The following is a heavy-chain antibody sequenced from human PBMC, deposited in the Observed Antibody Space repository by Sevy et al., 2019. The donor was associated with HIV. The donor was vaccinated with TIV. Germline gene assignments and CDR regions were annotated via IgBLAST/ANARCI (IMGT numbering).Heavy chain of an antibody. D-gene: IGHD5-18*01. CDR1: GGSMTSGPYN. CDR3: VRHGGYNYGWSFGS. J-gene: IGHJ5*01. V-gene: IGHV4-61*02. CDR2: IYTSGTT. Sequence: SETLSLTCTVSGGSMTSGPYNWSWIRQSAGKRLEWIGRIYTSGTTNYNPSLKGRLTMSIDTSKNRFSLRLSSVTVADTAVYYCVRHGGYNYGWSFGSWGQGTLVTVSS.